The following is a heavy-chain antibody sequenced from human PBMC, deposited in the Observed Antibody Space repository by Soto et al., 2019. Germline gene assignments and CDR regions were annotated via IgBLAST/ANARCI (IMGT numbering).Heavy chain of an antibody. D-gene: IGHD3-3*01. CDR2: IWYDGSNK. V-gene: IGHV3-33*01. CDR1: GFTFSSYG. Sequence: PGGSLRLSCAASGFTFSSYGMHWVRQAPGKGLEWVAVIWYDGSNKYYADSVKGRFTISRDNSKNTLYLQMNSLRAEDTAVYYCARGHHYDFWSGYPGYWGQGTLVTVSS. CDR3: ARGHHYDFWSGYPGY. J-gene: IGHJ4*02.